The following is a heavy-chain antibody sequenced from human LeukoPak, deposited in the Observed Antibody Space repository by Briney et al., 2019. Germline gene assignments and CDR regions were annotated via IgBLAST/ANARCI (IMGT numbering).Heavy chain of an antibody. Sequence: GSLRLSCAASGFTFSNYSMNWVRQAPGKGLEWVSSISNSSSYIYYADSVKGRFTISRDNAKNSLYLQMDGLRAEDTAAYYCARGATDTTRWFDPWGQGTLVTVSS. CDR3: ARGATDTTRWFDP. CDR1: GFTFSNYS. CDR2: ISNSSSYI. D-gene: IGHD1-7*01. V-gene: IGHV3-21*01. J-gene: IGHJ5*02.